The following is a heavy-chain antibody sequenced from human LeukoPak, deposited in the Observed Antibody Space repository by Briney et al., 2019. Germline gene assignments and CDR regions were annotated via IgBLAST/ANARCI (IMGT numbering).Heavy chain of an antibody. D-gene: IGHD3-10*01. Sequence: SETLSLTCAVYGGSFSGYYWSWIRQPPGKGLEWIGEINHSGSTNYNPSLKSRVTISVDTSKNQFSLKLSFVTAADTAVYYCARGFGEFRPFDYWGQGTLVTVSS. J-gene: IGHJ4*02. V-gene: IGHV4-34*01. CDR2: INHSGST. CDR1: GGSFSGYY. CDR3: ARGFGEFRPFDY.